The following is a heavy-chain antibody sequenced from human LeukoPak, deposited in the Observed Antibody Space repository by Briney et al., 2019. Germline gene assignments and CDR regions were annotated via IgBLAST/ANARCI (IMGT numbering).Heavy chain of an antibody. CDR2: IKQDGGVK. CDR1: GFTFSGYW. Sequence: GGSLRLSCAASGFTFSGYWMSWLRQAPGRGLEWVANIKQDGGVKYYVDSVKGRFTICRDNDKNSLYMQMNSLRAEDTAVYFCARDRGYGQADVWGEGTTVTVSS. J-gene: IGHJ6*04. D-gene: IGHD6-25*01. V-gene: IGHV3-7*01. CDR3: ARDRGYGQADV.